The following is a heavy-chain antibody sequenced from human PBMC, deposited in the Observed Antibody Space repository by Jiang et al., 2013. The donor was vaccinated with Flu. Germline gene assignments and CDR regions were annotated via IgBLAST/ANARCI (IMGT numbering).Heavy chain of an antibody. D-gene: IGHD1-7*01. CDR2: TYYRSKWFY. Sequence: QTLSLTCAISGDSVSSNSAAWYWIRQSPSRGLEWLGRTYYRSKWFYDYAVSVKSRITINPDTSKNQFSLQLNSVTPEDTAVYYCASAVRGTTGSFAYWGQGSLVTVS. V-gene: IGHV6-1*01. CDR3: ASAVRGTTGSFAY. J-gene: IGHJ4*02. CDR1: GDSVSSNSAA.